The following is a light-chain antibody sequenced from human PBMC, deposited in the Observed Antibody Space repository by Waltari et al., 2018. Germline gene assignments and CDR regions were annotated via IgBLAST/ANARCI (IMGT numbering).Light chain of an antibody. V-gene: IGKV4-1*01. CDR1: QSIFYTSNNTNY. CDR3: QQYFSSPLT. CDR2: WAS. J-gene: IGKJ4*01. Sequence: IVMTQSPDTLAVSLGQRATINCTSSQSIFYTSNNTNYLAWYQQKPGQPPQLLIHWASTRESGVPDRFSGSGSGTDFSLTISSLQAEDVALYYCQQYFSSPLTFGGGTKVEIK.